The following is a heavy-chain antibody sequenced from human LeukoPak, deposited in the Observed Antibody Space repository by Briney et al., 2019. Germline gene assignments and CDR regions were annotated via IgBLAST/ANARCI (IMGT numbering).Heavy chain of an antibody. V-gene: IGHV3-30*02. Sequence: GGSLRLSCAVSGFAFGSEAMSWVRQSPARGLEWVAFIRYDGSNKYYTDSVKGRFTISRDNSKNTLYLQMNSLRAEDTAVYYCAGGSYHNEYFQHWGLGTLVTVSS. J-gene: IGHJ1*01. CDR3: AGGSYHNEYFQH. CDR1: GFAFGSEA. CDR2: IRYDGSNK. D-gene: IGHD1-26*01.